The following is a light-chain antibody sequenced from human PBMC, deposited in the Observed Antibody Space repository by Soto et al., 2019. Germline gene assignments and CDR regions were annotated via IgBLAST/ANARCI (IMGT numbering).Light chain of an antibody. CDR1: QGIRGD. J-gene: IGKJ1*01. V-gene: IGKV1-6*01. Sequence: AIQITQSPSSLSASFGDRVTITCRASQGIRGDLGWYQQKPGKAPKLLISATSTLQSGVPSRFSGRGSGTNFTLTISSLQPEDFATYYCIQDFISPLTVGQGTKVDIK. CDR2: ATS. CDR3: IQDFISPLT.